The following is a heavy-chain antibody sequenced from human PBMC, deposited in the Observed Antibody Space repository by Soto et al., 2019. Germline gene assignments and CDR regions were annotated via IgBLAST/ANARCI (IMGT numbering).Heavy chain of an antibody. D-gene: IGHD2-15*01. CDR1: GGSISSYY. CDR3: ARDPYCSGGSCYRERP. CDR2: IYTSGST. J-gene: IGHJ5*02. Sequence: SETLSLTCTVSGGSISSYYWSWIRQPAGKGLEWIGRIYTSGSTNYNPSLKSRVTMSVDTSKNQFSLKLSSVTAADTAVYYCARDPYCSGGSCYRERPWGEGTPLTVSS. V-gene: IGHV4-4*07.